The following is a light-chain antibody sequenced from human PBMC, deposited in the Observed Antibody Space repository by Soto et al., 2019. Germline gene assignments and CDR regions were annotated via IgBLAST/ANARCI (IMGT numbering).Light chain of an antibody. CDR2: GAS. V-gene: IGKV3D-7*01. J-gene: IGKJ1*01. CDR1: QSVSSSY. Sequence: PGERVTLSCRASQSVSSSYLTWYQQKPGQAPRLLIYGASTRATSIPARFSGSGSGTDFTLTISSLQPEDFAVYYCQQDYNLPPGTSGQGTKVEIK. CDR3: QQDYNLPPGT.